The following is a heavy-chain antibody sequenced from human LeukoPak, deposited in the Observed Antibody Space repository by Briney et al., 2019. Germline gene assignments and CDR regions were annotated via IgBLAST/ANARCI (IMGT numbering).Heavy chain of an antibody. CDR1: GGSFSGYY. J-gene: IGHJ4*02. Sequence: SETLSLTCAVYGGSFSGYYWSWIRQPPGKGLEWIGEINHSGGTNYNPSLESRVTTSVDTSKNQLSLKLSSVTAADTAVYYCARGPEAGYSYGEFDYWGQGTLVTVSS. D-gene: IGHD5-18*01. CDR3: ARGPEAGYSYGEFDY. V-gene: IGHV4-34*01. CDR2: INHSGGT.